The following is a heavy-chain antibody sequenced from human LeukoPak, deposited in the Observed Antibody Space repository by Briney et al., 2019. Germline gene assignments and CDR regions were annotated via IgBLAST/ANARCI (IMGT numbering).Heavy chain of an antibody. CDR2: IYTTGSI. Sequence: SETLSLTCTVSGASVSNSYWVWIRQPAGKGREGIGRIYTTGSINYNPSLNSRVTLSVDTSKNQFSLTLTSVTAADTAVYYCARVRILEWSPVAFRFDPWGQGILVTVSS. D-gene: IGHD3-3*01. CDR3: ARVRILEWSPVAFRFDP. V-gene: IGHV4-4*07. CDR1: GASVSNSY. J-gene: IGHJ5*02.